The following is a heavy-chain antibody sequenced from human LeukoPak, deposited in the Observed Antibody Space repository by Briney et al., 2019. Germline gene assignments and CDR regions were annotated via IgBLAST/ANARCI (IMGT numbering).Heavy chain of an antibody. Sequence: GSSVKVSCKASGGTFSSYAISWVRQAPGQGLEWMGGIIPIFGTANYAQKFQGRVTITADESTSTAYMELSSLRSEDTAVYYSARVQIRYCSGGSCYRDAFDIWGQGTMVTVSS. CDR2: IIPIFGTA. V-gene: IGHV1-69*01. CDR1: GGTFSSYA. J-gene: IGHJ3*02. CDR3: ARVQIRYCSGGSCYRDAFDI. D-gene: IGHD2-15*01.